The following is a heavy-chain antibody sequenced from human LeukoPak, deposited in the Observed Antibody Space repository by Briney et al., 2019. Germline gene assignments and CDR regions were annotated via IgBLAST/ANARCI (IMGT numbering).Heavy chain of an antibody. Sequence: SETLSLTCTVSGGSISSSSYYWGWIRQPPGKGLEWIGSIYYSGSTYYNPSLKSRVTISVDTSKNQFSLKLSSVTAADTAVYYCARSSGYTRDFDYWGQGTLVTVSS. D-gene: IGHD3-22*01. CDR1: GGSISSSSYY. J-gene: IGHJ4*02. CDR2: IYYSGST. V-gene: IGHV4-39*07. CDR3: ARSSGYTRDFDY.